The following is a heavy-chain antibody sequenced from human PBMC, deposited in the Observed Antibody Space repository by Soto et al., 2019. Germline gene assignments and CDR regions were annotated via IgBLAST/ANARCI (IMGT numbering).Heavy chain of an antibody. Sequence: QVQLVESGGGVVQPGKSLRLSCAASGFSFTSYGMNWVRQAPGKGLEWVTLISSDGNNKYYAESVKGRFTISRDNSNKELYLQMNSLRAEDTAGYYCAAGVYFFHYCGQGTLVTVS. J-gene: IGHJ4*02. D-gene: IGHD6-13*01. CDR3: AAGVYFFHY. CDR2: ISSDGNNK. V-gene: IGHV3-30*03. CDR1: GFSFTSYG.